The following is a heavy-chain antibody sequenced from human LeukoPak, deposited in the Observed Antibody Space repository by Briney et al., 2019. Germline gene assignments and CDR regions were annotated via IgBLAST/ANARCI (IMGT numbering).Heavy chain of an antibody. V-gene: IGHV3-30*04. CDR3: ARDLVTPRDWHIVVVTAMRD. D-gene: IGHD2-21*02. CDR1: GFTFGSYA. CDR2: ISYDGSNK. J-gene: IGHJ4*02. Sequence: GGSLRLSCAASGFTFGSYAMHWVRQAPGKGLEWVAVISYDGSNKYYADSVKGRFTISRDNSKNTLYLQMNSLRAEDTAVYYCARDLVTPRDWHIVVVTAMRDWGQGTLVTVSS.